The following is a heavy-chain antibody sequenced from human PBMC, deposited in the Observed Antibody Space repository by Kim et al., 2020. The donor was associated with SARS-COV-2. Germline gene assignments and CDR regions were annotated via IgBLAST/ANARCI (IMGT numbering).Heavy chain of an antibody. D-gene: IGHD3-10*01. CDR3: TRDLVPGGADY. Sequence: GGSLRLSCETSGFKFDKYAVNWVRQPPGKGLEWVSGLSLDSDRRGYADSVKGRFIVSRDKDNNVHLQKDSMKTEDTALYYCTRDLVPGGADYWGPGTLV. CDR1: GFKFDKYA. V-gene: IGHV3-9*01. J-gene: IGHJ4*02. CDR2: LSLDSDRR.